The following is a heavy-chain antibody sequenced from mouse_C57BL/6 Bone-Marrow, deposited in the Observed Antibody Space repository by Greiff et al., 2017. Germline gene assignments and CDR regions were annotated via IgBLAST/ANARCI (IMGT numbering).Heavy chain of an antibody. CDR2: IDPEDGET. D-gene: IGHD2-3*01. CDR3: AAHRWLLLYFDV. CDR1: GFNIKDYY. V-gene: IGHV14-2*01. Sequence: EVQLVESGAELVKPGASVKLSCTASGFNIKDYYMHWVKQRTEQGLEWIGRIDPEDGETKYAPKFQGKATITADTSSNTAYLQLSSMTSEDTAVYYCAAHRWLLLYFDVWGTGTTVTVSS. J-gene: IGHJ1*03.